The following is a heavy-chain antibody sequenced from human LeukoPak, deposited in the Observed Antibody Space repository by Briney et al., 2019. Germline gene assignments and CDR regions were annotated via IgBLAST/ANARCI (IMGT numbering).Heavy chain of an antibody. Sequence: SETLSLTCAVYGGSFSGYYWSWIRQPPGKGLEWIGEINHSGSTNYNPSLKSRVTISVDTSKNQFSLKLSFVTAADTAVYYCARSQSITMVRGVIAYWGQGTLVTVSS. CDR2: INHSGST. D-gene: IGHD3-10*01. CDR3: ARSQSITMVRGVIAY. V-gene: IGHV4-34*01. CDR1: GGSFSGYY. J-gene: IGHJ4*02.